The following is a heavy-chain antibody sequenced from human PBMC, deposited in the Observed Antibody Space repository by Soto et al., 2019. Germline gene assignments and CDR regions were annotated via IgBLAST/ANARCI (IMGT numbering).Heavy chain of an antibody. Sequence: PGESLNIYRPGTGYTFTSYWIGWVRQMPGTVLEWMGIIYPAVPVTIYNPSFQGHITISADKSITTAYLQWRSLKASDTAIYYCARQAPYGNYAFDYWGQGTPVTVSS. CDR3: ARQAPYGNYAFDY. D-gene: IGHD4-17*01. J-gene: IGHJ4*02. CDR2: IYPAVPVT. CDR1: GYTFTSYW. V-gene: IGHV5-51*01.